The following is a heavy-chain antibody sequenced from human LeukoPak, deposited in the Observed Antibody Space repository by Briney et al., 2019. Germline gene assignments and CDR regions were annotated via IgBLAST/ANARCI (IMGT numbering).Heavy chain of an antibody. CDR2: INTSGNS. V-gene: IGHV4-4*07. CDR1: GGSISNY. D-gene: IGHD6-25*01. CDR3: AREGGGPRWLDP. J-gene: IGHJ5*02. Sequence: ASETLSLTCTVSGGSISNYWSWIRQPAGKGLEWIGRINTSGNSNCNPSLRSRVTMSVDTSKNQFSLNLSSVTAADTAVYYCAREGGGPRWLDPWGQGTLVTVSS.